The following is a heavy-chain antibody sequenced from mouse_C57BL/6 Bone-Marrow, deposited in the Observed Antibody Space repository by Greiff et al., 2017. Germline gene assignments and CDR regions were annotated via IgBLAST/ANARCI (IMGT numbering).Heavy chain of an antibody. CDR1: GYTFTSYW. J-gene: IGHJ3*01. D-gene: IGHD1-1*01. V-gene: IGHV1-64*01. CDR2: IHPNSGST. CDR3: ARYYCAWFAY. Sequence: QVQLQQSGAELVKPGASVKLSCKASGYTFTSYWMHWVKQRPGQGLEWIGMIHPNSGSTNYNEKFKSKATLTVDKSSSTAYMQLSSLTSEDSAVYYCARYYCAWFAYWGQGTLVTVSA.